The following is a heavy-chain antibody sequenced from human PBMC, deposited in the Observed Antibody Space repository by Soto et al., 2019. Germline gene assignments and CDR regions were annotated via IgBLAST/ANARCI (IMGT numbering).Heavy chain of an antibody. Sequence: ASVKVSFKASGYTFTGYYMHWVRQAPGQGLEWMGWINPNSGGTNYAQKFQGRVTMTRDTSISTAYMELSRLRSDDTAVYYCAREGLRIVVVPAAKHTIDYWGQGTLVTVSS. CDR3: AREGLRIVVVPAAKHTIDY. D-gene: IGHD2-2*01. CDR1: GYTFTGYY. J-gene: IGHJ4*02. V-gene: IGHV1-2*02. CDR2: INPNSGGT.